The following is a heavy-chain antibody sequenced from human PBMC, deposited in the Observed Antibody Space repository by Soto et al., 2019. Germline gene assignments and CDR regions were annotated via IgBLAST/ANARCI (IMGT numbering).Heavy chain of an antibody. CDR1: GYTFTSYG. J-gene: IGHJ6*02. V-gene: IGHV1-18*01. CDR2: ISAYNGNT. Sequence: ASVKVSCKASGYTFTSYGISWVRQAPGQGLEWMGWISAYNGNTNYAQKLQGRVTMTTDTSTSTAYMELRSLRSDDTAVYYCAKQLIEGIEDYYYGMDVWGQGTTVTVSS. CDR3: AKQLIEGIEDYYYGMDV. D-gene: IGHD1-1*01.